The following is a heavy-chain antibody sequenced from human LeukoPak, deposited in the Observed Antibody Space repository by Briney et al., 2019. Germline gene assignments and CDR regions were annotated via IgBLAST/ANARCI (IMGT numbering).Heavy chain of an antibody. J-gene: IGHJ6*02. V-gene: IGHV3-11*06. CDR3: ARDEGKGIAVAGTWVYYYYGMDV. CDR2: ISSSSSYI. D-gene: IGHD6-19*01. CDR1: GFTFSDYY. Sequence: GGSLRLSCAASGFTFSDYYMSWIRQAPGKGLEWVSSISSSSSYIYYADSVKGRFTISRDNAKNSLYLQMNSLRAEDTAVYYCARDEGKGIAVAGTWVYYYYGMDVWGQGTTVTVSS.